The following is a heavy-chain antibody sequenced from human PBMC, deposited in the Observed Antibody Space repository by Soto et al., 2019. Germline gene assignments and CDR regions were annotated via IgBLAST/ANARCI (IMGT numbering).Heavy chain of an antibody. V-gene: IGHV1-69*13. CDR1: GGTFSSYA. D-gene: IGHD3-22*01. J-gene: IGHJ4*02. CDR2: IIPIFGTA. CDR3: ASLSSGYYSDY. Sequence: ASVKVSYKASGGTFSSYAISWVRQAPGQGLEWMGGIIPIFGTANYAQKFQGRVTITADESTSTAYMELSSLRSEDTAVYYCASLSSGYYSDYWGQGTLVTVSS.